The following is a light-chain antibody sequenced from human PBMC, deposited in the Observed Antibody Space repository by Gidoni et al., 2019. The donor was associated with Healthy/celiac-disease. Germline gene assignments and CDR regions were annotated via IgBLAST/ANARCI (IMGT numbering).Light chain of an antibody. CDR3: CSYAGSSTFVV. J-gene: IGLJ2*01. V-gene: IGLV2-23*03. CDR2: EGS. Sequence: QSALTQPASVSGSPGQSITISCTGTSSDVGSYNLVSWYQQHPGKDPRLLIYEGSKRPSGVSNRFSGSKAGNTTSRTISGLQAEDEADYYCCSYAGSSTFVVFGGGTKLTVL. CDR1: SSDVGSYNL.